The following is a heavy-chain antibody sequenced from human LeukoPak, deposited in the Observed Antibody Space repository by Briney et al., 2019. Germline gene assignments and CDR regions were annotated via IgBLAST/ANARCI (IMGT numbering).Heavy chain of an antibody. CDR3: ASGGGNYDSWSGYYSSRDWFDP. V-gene: IGHV1-2*02. D-gene: IGHD3-3*01. Sequence: ASVKVSCKASGYTFTGYYMHWVRQAPGQGLEWMGWINPNSGGTNYAQKFQGRVTMTRDTSISTAYMELSRLRSDDTAVYYCASGGGNYDSWSGYYSSRDWFDPWGQGTLVTVSS. J-gene: IGHJ5*02. CDR1: GYTFTGYY. CDR2: INPNSGGT.